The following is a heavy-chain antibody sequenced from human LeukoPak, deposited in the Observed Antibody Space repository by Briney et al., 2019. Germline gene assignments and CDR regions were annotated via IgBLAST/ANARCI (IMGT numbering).Heavy chain of an antibody. CDR2: IKKDGSEK. V-gene: IGHV3-7*01. CDR3: ARHLSGVTGYTYGRGIDY. J-gene: IGHJ4*02. CDR1: GFTFSSYY. Sequence: GGSLRLSCAASGFTFSSYYMSWVRQAPGKGLEWVANIKKDGSEKYYVDAVKGRFTISRDNAKTSLYLQMNSLRAEDTAVYYCARHLSGVTGYTYGRGIDYWGQGTLVTISS. D-gene: IGHD5-18*01.